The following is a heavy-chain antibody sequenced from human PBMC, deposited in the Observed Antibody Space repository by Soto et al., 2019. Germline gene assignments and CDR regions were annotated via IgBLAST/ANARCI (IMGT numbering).Heavy chain of an antibody. CDR1: GFTFSSYW. V-gene: IGHV3-7*01. D-gene: IGHD3-16*01. CDR2: IKQDGSEK. Sequence: GGSLRLSCAASGFTFSSYWMSWVRQAPGKGLEWVANIKQDGSEKYYVDSVKGRFTISRDNAKNSLYLQMNSLRAEDTAVYYCARVGGDYYYYGMDVWGQGTTVTVSS. CDR3: ARVGGDYYYYGMDV. J-gene: IGHJ6*02.